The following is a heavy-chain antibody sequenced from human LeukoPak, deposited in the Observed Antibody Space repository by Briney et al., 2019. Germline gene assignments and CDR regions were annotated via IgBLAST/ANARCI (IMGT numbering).Heavy chain of an antibody. CDR1: GFTFSNYG. CDR2: MSYDGSSK. Sequence: GGSLRLSCAASGFTFSNYGMHWVRQAPGKGLEWVAIMSYDGSSKYYADSVKGRFTISRDNSKNTLYLEMNSLRAEDTAVYFCTRARGAAGDYWGQGTLVTVSS. V-gene: IGHV3-30*03. CDR3: TRARGAAGDY. D-gene: IGHD6-13*01. J-gene: IGHJ4*02.